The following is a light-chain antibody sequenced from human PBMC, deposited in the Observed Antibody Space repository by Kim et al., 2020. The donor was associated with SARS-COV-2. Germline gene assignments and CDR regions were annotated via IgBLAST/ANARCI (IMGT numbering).Light chain of an antibody. CDR2: DTR. CDR3: LLFNSGAVV. J-gene: IGLJ2*01. Sequence: PGGTATVTCGANTGAVTSGLGPHWYQQKPGQAPRTLIYDTRHSLSWTPARFSGSRLGGKAALTLSGAQPEDEADYYCLLFNSGAVVFGGGTQLTVL. V-gene: IGLV7-46*01. CDR1: TGAVTSGLG.